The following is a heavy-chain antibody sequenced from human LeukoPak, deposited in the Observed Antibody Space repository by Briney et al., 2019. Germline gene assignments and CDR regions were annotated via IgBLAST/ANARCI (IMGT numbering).Heavy chain of an antibody. D-gene: IGHD6-13*01. CDR3: VRGVSISSSWYNDI. J-gene: IGHJ6*02. V-gene: IGHV3-11*01. CDR2: ISRGGSTT. Sequence: GGSLRLSCAASGFTFSDYYMSWIRQAPGKGLEWVSYISRGGSTTYYADSVKGRFTISRDNAKNSLYLQMNSLRAEDTAVYYCVRGVSISSSWYNDIWGQGTTVTVSS. CDR1: GFTFSDYY.